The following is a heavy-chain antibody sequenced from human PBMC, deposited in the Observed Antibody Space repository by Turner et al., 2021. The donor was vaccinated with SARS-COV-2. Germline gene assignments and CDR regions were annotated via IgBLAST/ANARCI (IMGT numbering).Heavy chain of an antibody. Sequence: EEHLAESGGGMVKPGGSLRLTCAASGFTFSSYGLNWVRHAPGRVLEWVASISVSTEYIYYADSVKGRFTISRDNAQQSLFLQMNSLRAEDTALYYCVRSGYCRTWDLGDAFDIWGQGTMVIVSS. J-gene: IGHJ3*02. CDR2: ISVSTEYI. V-gene: IGHV3-21*01. D-gene: IGHD2-15*01. CDR3: VRSGYCRTWDLGDAFDI. CDR1: GFTFSSYG.